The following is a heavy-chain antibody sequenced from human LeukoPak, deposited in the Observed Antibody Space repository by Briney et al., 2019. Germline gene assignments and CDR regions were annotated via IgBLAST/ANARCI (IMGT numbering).Heavy chain of an antibody. V-gene: IGHV4-39*07. CDR1: GGSISSNSYY. CDR2: IYYSGST. Sequence: SETLSLTCAVSGGSISSNSYYWGWIRQPPGKGLEWIGSIYYSGSTYYNPSLKSRVTISVDTSKNQFSLKLSSVTAVDTAVYYCARSFGSSWPLDAWFDPWGQGTLVTVSS. J-gene: IGHJ5*02. CDR3: ARSFGSSWPLDAWFDP. D-gene: IGHD6-13*01.